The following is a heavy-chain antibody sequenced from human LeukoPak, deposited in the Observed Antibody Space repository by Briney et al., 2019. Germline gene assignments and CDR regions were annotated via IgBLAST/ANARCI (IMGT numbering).Heavy chain of an antibody. V-gene: IGHV4-39*07. CDR3: ARARGYSYAFDN. CDR1: GGSISSSGYY. Sequence: SETLSLTCTVSGGSISSSGYYWGWIRQPPGKGLEWIGSIESSGATFYIPSLKGRITISSDTSKNQFSLKLTSVTAADTAVYYCARARGYSYAFDNWGQGTLVTVSS. J-gene: IGHJ4*02. D-gene: IGHD5-18*01. CDR2: IESSGAT.